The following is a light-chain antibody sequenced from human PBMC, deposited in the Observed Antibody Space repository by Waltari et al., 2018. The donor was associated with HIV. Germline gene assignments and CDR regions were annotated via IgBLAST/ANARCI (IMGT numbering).Light chain of an antibody. CDR3: QAWDSRSVV. V-gene: IGLV3-1*01. Sequence: SLELIQPSLVSAYPRKTASITCSVAKVGDKNACWYQQKPSQSPVLVIHQARKLPAGIPERFSGSNSGNTAALTISWTQAMDEADYYCQAWDSRSVVFGRGTKLTVL. CDR1: KVGDKN. J-gene: IGLJ2*01. CDR2: QAR.